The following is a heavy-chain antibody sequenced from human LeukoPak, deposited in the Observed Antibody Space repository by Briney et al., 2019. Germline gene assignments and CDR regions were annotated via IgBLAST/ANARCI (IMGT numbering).Heavy chain of an antibody. J-gene: IGHJ4*02. Sequence: GESLKISCKGSGYSFTSYWIGWVRQMPGKGLEWMGIIYPGDSDTRYSPSFQGQVTISADKSISTAYLQWGSLKASDTAMYYCARSLPGYCSGGSCYLGYGYWGQGTLVTVSS. V-gene: IGHV5-51*01. D-gene: IGHD2-15*01. CDR1: GYSFTSYW. CDR2: IYPGDSDT. CDR3: ARSLPGYCSGGSCYLGYGY.